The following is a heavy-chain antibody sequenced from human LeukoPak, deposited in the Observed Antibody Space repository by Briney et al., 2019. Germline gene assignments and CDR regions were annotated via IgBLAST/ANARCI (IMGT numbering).Heavy chain of an antibody. CDR1: GGSISSSSYY. J-gene: IGHJ6*03. Sequence: TSETLSLTCTVSGGSISSSSYYWGWSRKPPGKGLEWIGSIYYSGSTYYNPSLKSRVTISVDTSKNQFSLKLSSVTAADTAVYYCARHLHYYYMDVWGKGTTVTVSS. V-gene: IGHV4-39*01. CDR2: IYYSGST. CDR3: ARHLHYYYMDV.